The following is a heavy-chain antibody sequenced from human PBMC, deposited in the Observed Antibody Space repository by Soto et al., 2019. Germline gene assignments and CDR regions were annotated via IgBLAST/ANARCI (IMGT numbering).Heavy chain of an antibody. CDR3: ARVGSVYDIWNFDY. J-gene: IGHJ4*02. Sequence: SETLSLTCTVSGGSISSYYWSWIRQPPGKGLEWIGYIYYSGSTNYNPSLKSRVTISVDTSKNQFSLKLSSVTAADTAVYYCARVGSVYDIWNFDYWGQGTLVTVS. V-gene: IGHV4-59*08. CDR1: GGSISSYY. CDR2: IYYSGST. D-gene: IGHD3-3*01.